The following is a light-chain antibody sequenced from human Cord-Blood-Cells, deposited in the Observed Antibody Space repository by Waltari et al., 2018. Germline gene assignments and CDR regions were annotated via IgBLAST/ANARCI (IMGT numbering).Light chain of an antibody. CDR1: SRDVGGYNY. CDR2: DVS. V-gene: IGLV2-14*01. CDR3: SSYTSSSTL. J-gene: IGLJ2*01. Sequence: QSSLTQPASVSGSPGQSITISCTGTSRDVGGYNYVSWYQQHPGKAPKLMIYDVSNRPSGVSNRFSGSKSGNTASLTISGLQAEEEADYYCSSYTSSSTLFGGGTKLTVL.